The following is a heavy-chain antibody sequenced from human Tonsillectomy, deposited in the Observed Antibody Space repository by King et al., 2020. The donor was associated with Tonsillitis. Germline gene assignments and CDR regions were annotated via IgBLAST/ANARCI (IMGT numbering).Heavy chain of an antibody. Sequence: VQLVESGAEVKKPGASVKVSCKASGYTFTSYDINWVRQATGQGLEWMGWMNPNSGNTGYAQKFQGRVTMTRNTSISTAYMELSSLRSEDTAVYYCARAKYDDFLSGYYSHYYGMDGGSQGTTVTVSS. J-gene: IGHJ6*02. CDR2: MNPNSGNT. CDR3: ARAKYDDFLSGYYSHYYGMDG. CDR1: GYTFTSYD. D-gene: IGHD3-3*01. V-gene: IGHV1-8*01.